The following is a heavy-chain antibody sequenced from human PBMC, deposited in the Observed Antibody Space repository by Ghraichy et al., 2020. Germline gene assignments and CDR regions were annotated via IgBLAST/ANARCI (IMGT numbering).Heavy chain of an antibody. Sequence: LSLTCAASGFIFSGYWMSWVRQAPGKGLEWVANIKKDGSEKYYVDSVKGRFTISRDNAKNSQYLQMNSLRAEDTAVYYCARDLGGGWYFDYWGQGALVTVSS. J-gene: IGHJ4*02. CDR1: GFIFSGYW. CDR3: ARDLGGGWYFDY. D-gene: IGHD6-19*01. V-gene: IGHV3-7*01. CDR2: IKKDGSEK.